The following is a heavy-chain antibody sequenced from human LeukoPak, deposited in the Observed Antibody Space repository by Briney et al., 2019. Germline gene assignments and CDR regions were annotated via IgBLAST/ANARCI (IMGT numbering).Heavy chain of an antibody. J-gene: IGHJ4*02. D-gene: IGHD6-19*01. CDR3: ARVLSSRSSGWGYFDY. Sequence: GGSLRLSCAASGFTFSNYAIHWVRQAPGKGLEWVGVVSYDGNNKYYANSVKGRFTISRDNSKNMLYLQMNSLRAEDTAVYYCARVLSSRSSGWGYFDYWGQGSLVTVSS. CDR2: VSYDGNNK. CDR1: GFTFSNYA. V-gene: IGHV3-30-3*01.